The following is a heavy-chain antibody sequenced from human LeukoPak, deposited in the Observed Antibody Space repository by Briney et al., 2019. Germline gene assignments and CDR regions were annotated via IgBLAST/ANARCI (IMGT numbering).Heavy chain of an antibody. CDR2: INPNSGGT. CDR3: AREWGYGSGSYFDP. J-gene: IGHJ5*02. Sequence: ASVKVSCKASGYTFTSYYMHWVRQAPGQGLEWMGWINPNSGGTNYAHTFQGRVTKTRDTSNNTAYMELSRLRSDDTAVYYCAREWGYGSGSYFDPWGKGTLVTVFS. D-gene: IGHD3-10*01. V-gene: IGHV1-2*02. CDR1: GYTFTSYY.